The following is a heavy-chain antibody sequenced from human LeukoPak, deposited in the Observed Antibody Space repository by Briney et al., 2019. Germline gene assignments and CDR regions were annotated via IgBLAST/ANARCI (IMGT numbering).Heavy chain of an antibody. V-gene: IGHV4-4*09. CDR2: IYTSGST. Sequence: SETLSLTCSVSGGSFVSKYWSWIRQPPGKGLEWIGYIYTSGSTNFNPSLRSRVAMSIDTSKNQFSLKLSSVTAADTAVYYCARWDILTGYQHWGQGTLVTVSS. D-gene: IGHD3-9*01. CDR1: GGSFVSKY. J-gene: IGHJ4*02. CDR3: ARWDILTGYQH.